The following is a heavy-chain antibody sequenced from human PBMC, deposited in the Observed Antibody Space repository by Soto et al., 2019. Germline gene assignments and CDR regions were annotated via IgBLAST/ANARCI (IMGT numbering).Heavy chain of an antibody. CDR1: GRSFSDYY. V-gene: IGHV3-11*01. D-gene: IGHD4-17*01. Sequence: LSCEVSGRSFSDYYMRWIRQAPGKGLEWISFISTGGNIIYYADSVEGRFTISRDNAQNSLFLQMTDLRADDTAMYYCATEDYGQSISFD. CDR2: ISTGGNII. J-gene: IGHJ4*01. CDR3: ATEDYGQSISFD.